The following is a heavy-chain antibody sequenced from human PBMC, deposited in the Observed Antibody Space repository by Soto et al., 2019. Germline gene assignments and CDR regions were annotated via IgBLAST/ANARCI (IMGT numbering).Heavy chain of an antibody. V-gene: IGHV4-59*01. Sequence: PSETLSLTCTVSGDSISSYYWSWIRQPPGKGLEWIGYIYYSGSTNYNPSLKSRVTISVDTSKNQFSLKLSSVTAADTAVYYCARQTYYDFWSGYLGDAFDIWGQGTMVTVSS. CDR2: IYYSGST. D-gene: IGHD3-3*01. CDR1: GDSISSYY. CDR3: ARQTYYDFWSGYLGDAFDI. J-gene: IGHJ3*02.